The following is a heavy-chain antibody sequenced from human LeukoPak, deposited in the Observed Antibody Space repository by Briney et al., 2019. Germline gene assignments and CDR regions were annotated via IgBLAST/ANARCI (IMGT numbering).Heavy chain of an antibody. Sequence: PSETLSLTCTVSGGSISSGGYYWSWIRQHPGKGLEWVGYIYYSGSTYYNPSLKSRVTVSVDTSKNQFSLKLSSVTAADTAVYYCARDTAGTLVSWGQGTLVTVSS. J-gene: IGHJ5*02. CDR2: IYYSGST. V-gene: IGHV4-31*03. CDR3: ARDTAGTLVS. CDR1: GGSISSGGYY. D-gene: IGHD6-19*01.